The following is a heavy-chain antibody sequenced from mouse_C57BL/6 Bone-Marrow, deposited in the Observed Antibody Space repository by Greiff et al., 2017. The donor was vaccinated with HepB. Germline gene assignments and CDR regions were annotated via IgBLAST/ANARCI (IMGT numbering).Heavy chain of an antibody. V-gene: IGHV1-61*01. D-gene: IGHD2-5*01. CDR2: IYPSDSET. Sequence: QVQLQQPGAELVRPGSSVKLSCKASGYTFTSYWMDWVKQRPGQGLEWIGNIYPSDSETHYNQKFKVKATLTVDKSSSTAYMQLSSLTSEDSAVYYCAIGGYSNYLAWFAYWGQGTLVTVSA. CDR1: GYTFTSYW. J-gene: IGHJ3*01. CDR3: AIGGYSNYLAWFAY.